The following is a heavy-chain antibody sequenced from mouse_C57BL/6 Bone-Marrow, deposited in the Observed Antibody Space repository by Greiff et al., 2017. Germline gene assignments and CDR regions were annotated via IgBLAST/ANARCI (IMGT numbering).Heavy chain of an antibody. CDR1: GYTFTSYW. V-gene: IGHV1-74*01. Sequence: QVHVKQPGAELVKPGASVKVSCKASGYTFTSYWMHWVKQRPGQGLEWIGRIHPSDSDTNYNQKFKGKATLTVDKSSSTAYMQLSSLTSEDSAVYYCALITTVVATDYWGQGTTLTVSS. CDR2: IHPSDSDT. D-gene: IGHD1-1*01. CDR3: ALITTVVATDY. J-gene: IGHJ2*01.